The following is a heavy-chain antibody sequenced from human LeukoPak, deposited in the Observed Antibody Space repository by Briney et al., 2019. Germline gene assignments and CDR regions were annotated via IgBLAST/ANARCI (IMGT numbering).Heavy chain of an antibody. CDR1: GFTFSSYA. J-gene: IGHJ4*02. Sequence: GGSLRLSCAASGFTFSSYAMHWVRQAPGKGLEWVAVISYDGSNKYYADSVKGRFTISRDNSKNTLYLQMNSLRAEDTAVYYCARGWAAIPDWGQGILVIVSS. CDR3: ARGWAAIPD. D-gene: IGHD2-21*02. CDR2: ISYDGSNK. V-gene: IGHV3-30-3*01.